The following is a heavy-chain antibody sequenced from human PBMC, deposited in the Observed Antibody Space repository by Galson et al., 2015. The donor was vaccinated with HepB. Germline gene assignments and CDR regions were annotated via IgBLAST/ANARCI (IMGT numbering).Heavy chain of an antibody. CDR2: IPYDGNNK. V-gene: IGHV3-30-3*01. CDR3: ARPGSFNCYTYSGSYCHFDC. CDR1: GFTFSSYA. D-gene: IGHD1-26*01. Sequence: SLRLSCAASGFTFSSYAMHWVRQAPGKGLEWVAVIPYDGNNKYYADSVKGRFTISRDNPKNTLYLQMNSLRAEDTAVYYCARPGSFNCYTYSGSYCHFDCWGQGTLVTVSS. J-gene: IGHJ4*02.